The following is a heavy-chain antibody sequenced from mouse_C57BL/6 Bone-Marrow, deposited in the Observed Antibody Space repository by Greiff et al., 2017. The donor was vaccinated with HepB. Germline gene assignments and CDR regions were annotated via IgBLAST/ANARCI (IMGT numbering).Heavy chain of an antibody. V-gene: IGHV1-81*01. CDR2: IYPRSGNT. J-gene: IGHJ3*01. CDR3: ASGYYGSSPAWFAY. CDR1: GYTFTSYG. Sequence: VQLQQSGAELARPGASVKLSCKASGYTFTSYGISWVKQRTGQGLEWIGEIYPRSGNTYYNEKFKGKATLTADKSSSTAYMELRSLTSEDSAVYFCASGYYGSSPAWFAYWGQGTLVTVSA. D-gene: IGHD1-1*01.